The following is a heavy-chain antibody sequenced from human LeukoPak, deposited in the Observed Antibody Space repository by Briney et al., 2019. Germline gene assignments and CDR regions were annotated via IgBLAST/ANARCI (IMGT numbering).Heavy chain of an antibody. J-gene: IGHJ5*02. Sequence: GGSLRLSCAASGFTFSSYSMNWVRQAPGKGLEWVSSISSSSSYIYYADSVKGRFTISRDNAKNSLYLQMNSLRAEDTAVYYCARLWLARRGTPWFDPWGQGTLVTVSS. CDR3: ARLWLARRGTPWFDP. D-gene: IGHD6-19*01. V-gene: IGHV3-21*01. CDR1: GFTFSSYS. CDR2: ISSSSSYI.